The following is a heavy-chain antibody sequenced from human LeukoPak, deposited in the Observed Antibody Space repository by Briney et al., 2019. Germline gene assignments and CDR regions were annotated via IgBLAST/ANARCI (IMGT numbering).Heavy chain of an antibody. CDR3: AKAGWGTVAGVFDY. D-gene: IGHD6-19*01. CDR1: GFTFSSYG. V-gene: IGHV3-30*19. J-gene: IGHJ4*02. Sequence: VGSLRLSCAASGFTFSSYGMHWVRQAPGKGLEWVAVMSYDGSKQYYADSAKGRFTISRDNSKNTLYLQMNSLRAEDTAVYYYAKAGWGTVAGVFDYWGLGPLVTVSS. CDR2: MSYDGSKQ.